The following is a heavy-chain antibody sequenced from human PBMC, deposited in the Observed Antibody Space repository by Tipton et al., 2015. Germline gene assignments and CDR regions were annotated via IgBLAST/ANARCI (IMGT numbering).Heavy chain of an antibody. V-gene: IGHV4-61*01. J-gene: IGHJ4*02. CDR3: ARGHKNGDSPWDY. D-gene: IGHD4-17*01. CDR2: IYYSGST. CDR1: GGSVSSGSYY. Sequence: TLSLTCTVSGGSVSSGSYYWSWIRQPPGKELEWIGYIYYSGSTNYNPSLKSRVTISVDTSKNQFSLKLSPVTAADTAVYYCARGHKNGDSPWDYWGQGTLVTVSS.